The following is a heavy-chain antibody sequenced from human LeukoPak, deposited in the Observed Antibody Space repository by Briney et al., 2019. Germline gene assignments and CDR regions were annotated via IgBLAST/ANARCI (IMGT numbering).Heavy chain of an antibody. D-gene: IGHD5-24*01. CDR1: GFTFSSYW. V-gene: IGHV3-7*01. J-gene: IGHJ3*02. Sequence: PGGSLRLSCAASGFTFSSYWMSWVRQAPGKGLEWVANIKQDGSEKYYVDSVKGRFTISRDNAKNSLYLQMNSLRAEDTAVYYCARVRRWLQLGAFDIWGQGTMVTVSS. CDR3: ARVRRWLQLGAFDI. CDR2: IKQDGSEK.